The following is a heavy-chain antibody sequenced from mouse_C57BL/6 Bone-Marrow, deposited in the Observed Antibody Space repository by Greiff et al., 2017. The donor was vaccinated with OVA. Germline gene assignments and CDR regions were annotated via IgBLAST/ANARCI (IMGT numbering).Heavy chain of an antibody. D-gene: IGHD4-1*01. CDR2: IRNKANGYTT. Sequence: EVQLMESGGGLVQPGGSLSLSCAASGFTFTDYYMSWVRQPPGKALEWLGFIRNKANGYTTEYSASVKVRFTISRDNSHSILYLQMNALRAEDSATYYCARIGELGREGDYWGKGTTVTVSS. J-gene: IGHJ4*01. CDR1: GFTFTDYY. CDR3: ARIGELGREGDY. V-gene: IGHV7-3*01.